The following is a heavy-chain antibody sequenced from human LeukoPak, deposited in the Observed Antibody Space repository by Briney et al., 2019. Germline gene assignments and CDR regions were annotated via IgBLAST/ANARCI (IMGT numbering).Heavy chain of an antibody. J-gene: IGHJ4*02. V-gene: IGHV4-34*01. CDR2: INHSGST. Sequence: PSETLSLTCTVSGASLSSDYWSWLRQPPGKGLEWIGEINHSGSTNYNPSLKSRVTISVDTSKNQFSLKLSSVTAADTAVYYCARGLPISRDGYNSTFDYWGQGTLVTVSS. D-gene: IGHD5-24*01. CDR1: GASLSSDY. CDR3: ARGLPISRDGYNSTFDY.